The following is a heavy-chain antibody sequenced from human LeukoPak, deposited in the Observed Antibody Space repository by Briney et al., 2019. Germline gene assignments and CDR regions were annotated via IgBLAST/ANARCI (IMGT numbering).Heavy chain of an antibody. J-gene: IGHJ6*02. D-gene: IGHD3-22*01. CDR3: SRRPYADTSGRLSDV. V-gene: IGHV3-21*01. CDR2: ISSRSVYK. CDR1: GFTFSSYS. Sequence: AGGSLRLSSAASGFTFSSYSINWVRQAPGRGLEWVSSISSRSVYKYYADSVKGRFTISRDNAKNSLYLQMNRLRDEDTAVYFCSRRPYADTSGRLSDVWGQGTTVTVS.